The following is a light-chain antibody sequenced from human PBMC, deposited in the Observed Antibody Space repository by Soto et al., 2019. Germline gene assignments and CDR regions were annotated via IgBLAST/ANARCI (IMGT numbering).Light chain of an antibody. V-gene: IGLV1-40*01. CDR1: SSNIGAGYD. CDR3: QTYDGSHVV. CDR2: GNS. Sequence: QSVLTQPPSVSGAPGQRVTISCTGSSSNIGAGYDVHWYQQLPGKAPKLLIYGNSNRPSGVPDRFSGSKSGTSASLAITGLQSEDEADYYFQTYDGSHVVFGGGTKLTVL. J-gene: IGLJ2*01.